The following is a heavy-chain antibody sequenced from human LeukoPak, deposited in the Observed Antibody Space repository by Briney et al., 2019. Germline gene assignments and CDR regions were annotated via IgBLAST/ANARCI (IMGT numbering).Heavy chain of an antibody. V-gene: IGHV3-33*01. D-gene: IGHD6-19*01. CDR3: AREVLAGTVGVLRY. J-gene: IGHJ4*02. Sequence: GSLRLSCAASGFTFSSYGMHWVRQAPGKGLEWVAVIWYDGSNKYYADSVKGRFTISRDNSKNTLYLQMNSLRAEDTAVYYCAREVLAGTVGVLRYWGQGTLVTVSS. CDR2: IWYDGSNK. CDR1: GFTFSSYG.